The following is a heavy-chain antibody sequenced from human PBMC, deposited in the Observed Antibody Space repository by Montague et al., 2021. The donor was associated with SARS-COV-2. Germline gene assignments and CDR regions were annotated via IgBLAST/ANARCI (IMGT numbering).Heavy chain of an antibody. CDR1: GGSITSGGYY. Sequence: TLSLTCSVSGGSITSGGYYWTWIRQRPGGDLEWLGYLYYNGMTYYSPSLKSRASFSLDTSKNQFSLKLTAATATDSARYFCVSSLPGNQFQFDYWGQGALVTGSS. D-gene: IGHD1-14*01. J-gene: IGHJ4*02. CDR2: LYYNGMT. V-gene: IGHV4-31*03. CDR3: VSSLPGNQFQFDY.